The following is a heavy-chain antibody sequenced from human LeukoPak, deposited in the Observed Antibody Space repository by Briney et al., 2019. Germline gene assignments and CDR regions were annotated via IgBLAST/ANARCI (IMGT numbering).Heavy chain of an antibody. CDR1: GVYFSSSGCY. Sequence: KPSETLSLTCSVSGVYFSSSGCYWGWIRQPPGKGLEWIGSIFYTGNTYYNPSLKSRITISADTSKNQFSLELRFVTAADTAVYYCARLGASLEGDSGSFPDYWGQGTLVTVSS. D-gene: IGHD3-10*01. CDR2: IFYTGNT. V-gene: IGHV4-39*01. CDR3: ARLGASLEGDSGSFPDY. J-gene: IGHJ4*02.